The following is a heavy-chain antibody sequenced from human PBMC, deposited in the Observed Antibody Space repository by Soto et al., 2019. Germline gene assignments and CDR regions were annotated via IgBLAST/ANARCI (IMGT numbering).Heavy chain of an antibody. J-gene: IGHJ4*02. V-gene: IGHV3-66*01. D-gene: IGHD4-17*01. CDR2: IYSGGVT. CDR3: AKRGTTVTTSRWY. CDR1: GFTVSNNY. Sequence: EVQLVESGGGLVQPGGSLRLSCAASGFTVSNNYMCWVRQAPGKGLEWVSLIYSGGVTHYADSVRGRFTISRDNSRNTLYLQMNSLRADDTSVYYCAKRGTTVTTSRWYWGQGTLVTVSS.